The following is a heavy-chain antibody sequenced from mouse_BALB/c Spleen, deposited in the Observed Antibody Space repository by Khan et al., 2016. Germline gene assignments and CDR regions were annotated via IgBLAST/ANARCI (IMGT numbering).Heavy chain of an antibody. J-gene: IGHJ3*01. Sequence: EVQLVESGPSLVKPSQTLSLTCSVAGDSITSGYWNWIRKFPGNKLEYMGYISYGGSTYYNPSLKSRISITRDTSKNQYYLQLNSVTTEDTATSYCARYGTARAFAYWGQGTLVTVSA. V-gene: IGHV3-8*02. D-gene: IGHD3-2*01. CDR2: ISYGGST. CDR1: GDSITSGY. CDR3: ARYGTARAFAY.